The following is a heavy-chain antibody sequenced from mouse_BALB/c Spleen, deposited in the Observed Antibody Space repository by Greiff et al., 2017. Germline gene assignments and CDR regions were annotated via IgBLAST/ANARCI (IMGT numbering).Heavy chain of an antibody. CDR3: GRRGGYDYDGVMDY. D-gene: IGHD2-4*01. V-gene: IGHV2-6-4*01. CDR2: IWGGGST. CDR1: GFSLSRYS. J-gene: IGHJ4*01. Sequence: VQVEESGPGLVAPSQSLSITCTVSGFSLSRYSVHWVRQPPGKGLEWLGMIWGGGSTDYNSALKSRLSISKDNSKSQVFLKMNSLQTDDTAKYYCGRRGGYDYDGVMDYWGQGTSVTVSS.